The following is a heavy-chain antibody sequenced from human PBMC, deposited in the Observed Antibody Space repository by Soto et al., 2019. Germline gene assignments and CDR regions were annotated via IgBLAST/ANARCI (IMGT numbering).Heavy chain of an antibody. D-gene: IGHD1-7*01. J-gene: IGHJ6*01. CDR2: LSHHGIGN. V-gene: IGHV3-30*18. CDR1: RFTFNDYC. Sequence: PGGSLRLPCAAARFTFNDYCMRWVPHAPGKGLQWWTTLSHHGIGNNYADSVMCRFTISRDNFKKVVYLHLSGLRVEDTAIYYCAKDGVGGGTNYHLEYWGQGTAVIVGS. CDR3: AKDGVGGGTNYHLEY.